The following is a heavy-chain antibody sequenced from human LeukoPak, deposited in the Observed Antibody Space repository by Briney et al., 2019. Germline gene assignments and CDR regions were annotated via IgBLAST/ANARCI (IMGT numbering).Heavy chain of an antibody. D-gene: IGHD3-10*01. Sequence: SETLSLTCIVSGGSISSSTSYWGWIRQPPGKGLEWIGTLYYSGSTGYNPSLKSRVTISVDTSKNQFSLKLSSVTAADTAVYYCARLTKNDSGSFRFGKKKRGYMDVWGKGTTVTISS. CDR2: LYYSGST. CDR3: ARLTKNDSGSFRFGKKKRGYMDV. V-gene: IGHV4-39*07. CDR1: GGSISSSTSY. J-gene: IGHJ6*03.